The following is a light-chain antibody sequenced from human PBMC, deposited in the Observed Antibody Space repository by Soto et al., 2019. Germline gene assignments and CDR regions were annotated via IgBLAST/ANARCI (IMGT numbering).Light chain of an antibody. V-gene: IGLV2-8*01. J-gene: IGLJ3*02. CDR3: SSYAASNNVYVV. CDR2: EVT. CDR1: SSDVGGYNY. Sequence: QSALTQPPSASGSPGQSVPISCTGTSSDVGGYNYVSWYQQYPGRAPKLMIYEVTKRPSGVPDRFSGSKSGNTASLTVSGLQAEDEADYYCSSYAASNNVYVVFGGGTKLTVL.